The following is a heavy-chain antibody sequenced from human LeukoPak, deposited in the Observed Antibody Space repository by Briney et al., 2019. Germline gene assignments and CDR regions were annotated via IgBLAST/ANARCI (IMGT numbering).Heavy chain of an antibody. CDR3: AMVLWQSGRPGP. J-gene: IGHJ5*02. V-gene: IGHV4-34*01. Sequence: SETLSLTCAVYGGSLINYYWSWIRQSPGKGVEWIGDIDHSGGTNYNPALRSRVTISIDPSRNQFYLKINSVTASDTAVYYCAMVLWQSGRPGPWDQGSLVTVSS. D-gene: IGHD4/OR15-4a*01. CDR1: GGSLINYY. CDR2: IDHSGGT.